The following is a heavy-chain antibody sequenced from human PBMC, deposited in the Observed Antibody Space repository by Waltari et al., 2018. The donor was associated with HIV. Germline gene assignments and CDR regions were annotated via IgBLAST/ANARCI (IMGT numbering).Heavy chain of an antibody. CDR3: TKDPVTAVGNINWFDP. J-gene: IGHJ5*02. CDR1: GFSFSIYA. V-gene: IGHV3-23*01. CDR2: ISGSGYNR. Sequence: EVQLLESGGGLVQPGGSLRLSCRASGFSFSIYAMNWVRQAPGKGLGWLSGISGSGYNRYYADSVKGRFTISRDNSKNKVFLQMKSLRPEDTAFYYCTKDPVTAVGNINWFDPWGQGTLVTVSS. D-gene: IGHD6-13*01.